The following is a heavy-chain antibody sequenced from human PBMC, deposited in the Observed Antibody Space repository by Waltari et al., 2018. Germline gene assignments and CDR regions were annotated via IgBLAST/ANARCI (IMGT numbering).Heavy chain of an antibody. J-gene: IGHJ6*02. D-gene: IGHD4-4*01. CDR1: GFRYDTYW. CDR2: SYPGDSDT. Sequence: EVQLVQSGTEVTKPGESLKISCTASGFRYDTYWTAWVRQFPGKGLEWMGISYPGDSDTRYSPSFQGQVTFSVDRSISTAYLQWTSLKASDTGIYYCARRNAHFHFGMDVWGQGTTVTVSS. CDR3: ARRNAHFHFGMDV. V-gene: IGHV5-51*01.